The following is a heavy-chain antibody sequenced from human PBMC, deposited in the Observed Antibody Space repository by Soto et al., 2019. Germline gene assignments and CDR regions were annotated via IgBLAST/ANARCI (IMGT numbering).Heavy chain of an antibody. CDR1: GCSISSSSYY. D-gene: IGHD6-6*01. CDR3: ARLEAARSGWFDP. J-gene: IGHJ5*02. CDR2: IYYSGST. V-gene: IGHV4-39*01. Sequence: QLQLQESGPGLVKPSETLSLTCTVSGCSISSSSYYWGWIRQPPGKGLEWIGSIYYSGSTYYNPSHKSRVTISLNTTTNQCSRRPSSGTAAATAVYYCARLEAARSGWFDPWGQGTLVTVSS.